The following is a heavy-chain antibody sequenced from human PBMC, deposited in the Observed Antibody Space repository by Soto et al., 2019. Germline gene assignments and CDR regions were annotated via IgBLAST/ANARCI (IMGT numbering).Heavy chain of an antibody. J-gene: IGHJ4*02. CDR2: IIPILGIA. CDR1: GGTFSSYT. V-gene: IGHV1-69*02. Sequence: QVQLVQSGAEVKKPGSSVKVSCKASGGTFSSYTINWVRQAPGQGLEWMGRIIPILGIANYAQKFQGRVTMNADKSTSTAYMELRSLRSEDTAVYYCARPYGDYNGGYWGQGTLVTVSS. D-gene: IGHD4-17*01. CDR3: ARPYGDYNGGY.